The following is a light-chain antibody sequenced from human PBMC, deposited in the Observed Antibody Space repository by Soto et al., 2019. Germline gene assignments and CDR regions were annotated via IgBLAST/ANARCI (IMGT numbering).Light chain of an antibody. CDR3: QQYGSSPLS. CDR1: QSVSSSY. V-gene: IGKV3-20*01. CDR2: GAS. Sequence: EIVLTQSPGTLSLSPGERATLSCRASQSVSSSYLAWYQQKPGQAPRLLIYGASSRATGIPDRFSGSGSGTDFTLTISRLEPEDFAVEYCQQYGSSPLSVGGGTKVEIK. J-gene: IGKJ4*01.